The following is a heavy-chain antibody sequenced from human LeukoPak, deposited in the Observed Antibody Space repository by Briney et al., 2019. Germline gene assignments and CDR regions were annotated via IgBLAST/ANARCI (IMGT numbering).Heavy chain of an antibody. V-gene: IGHV1-69*05. J-gene: IGHJ5*02. Sequence: SVKVSCKASGGTFNSHVISWLRQAPGQGLEWMGEIIPVFGTASYAEKFQGRVTITTDESTTTAYMEMSSLTSEDTAVYYCARGYYYGSESYWHTKWFDPWGQGTLVTVSS. D-gene: IGHD3-10*01. CDR3: ARGYYYGSESYWHTKWFDP. CDR1: GGTFNSHV. CDR2: IIPVFGTA.